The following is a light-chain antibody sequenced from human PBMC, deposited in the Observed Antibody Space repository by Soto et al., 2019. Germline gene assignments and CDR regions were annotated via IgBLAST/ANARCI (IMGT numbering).Light chain of an antibody. J-gene: IGKJ1*01. Sequence: ENLLTQSTGTLSLSPGERATLSCRASESVSSIYVAWYQQKPGQAPTLLIYGASTRATGIPARFTGSGSGTEFTLTISSLQFDDSAVYYCQQYNNWWTFGQGTKVDIK. CDR2: GAS. V-gene: IGKV3-15*01. CDR1: ESVSSI. CDR3: QQYNNWWT.